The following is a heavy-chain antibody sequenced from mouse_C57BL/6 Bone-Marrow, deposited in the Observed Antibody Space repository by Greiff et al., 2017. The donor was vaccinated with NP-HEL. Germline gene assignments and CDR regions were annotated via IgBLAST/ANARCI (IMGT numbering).Heavy chain of an antibody. V-gene: IGHV1-7*01. CDR3: AYNTPYYAMDY. Sequence: VQGVESGAELAKPGASVKLSCKASGYTFTSYWMHWVKQRPGPGLEWIGYINPSSGYTTYNQKFKDKATLTADKSSSPAYMQLSSLTYEDSAVYYCAYNTPYYAMDYWGQGTSVTVSS. D-gene: IGHD1-3*01. CDR1: GYTFTSYW. J-gene: IGHJ4*01. CDR2: INPSSGYT.